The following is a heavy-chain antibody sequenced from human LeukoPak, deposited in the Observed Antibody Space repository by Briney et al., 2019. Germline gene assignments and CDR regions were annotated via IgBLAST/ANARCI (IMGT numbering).Heavy chain of an antibody. CDR3: ARDGGATMVRGVATYDS. V-gene: IGHV3-23*01. D-gene: IGHD3-10*01. Sequence: GGSLRLSCVASGFIFSDYAMGWVRQAPGKRLEWVSGISDGGVRTYYADSVKGRFTISRDNSKSSLFLQMNSLRAEDTAVYYCARDGGATMVRGVATYDSWGQGTLVTVSS. CDR2: ISDGGVRT. J-gene: IGHJ4*02. CDR1: GFIFSDYA.